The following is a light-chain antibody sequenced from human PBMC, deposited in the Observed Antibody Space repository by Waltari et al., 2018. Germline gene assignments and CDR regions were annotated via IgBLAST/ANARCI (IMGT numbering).Light chain of an antibody. CDR3: QQYGTSPPET. CDR2: GAS. CDR1: QSVSSSY. V-gene: IGKV3-20*01. Sequence: EIVLTQSPVTLSLSPGERATLSCRASQSVSSSYFAWYQQKPGQAPRLLIYGASSRATGIPDRFSGSGSGTDFTLTISRLEPEDFAVYYCQQYGTSPPETFGQGTKVEIK. J-gene: IGKJ1*01.